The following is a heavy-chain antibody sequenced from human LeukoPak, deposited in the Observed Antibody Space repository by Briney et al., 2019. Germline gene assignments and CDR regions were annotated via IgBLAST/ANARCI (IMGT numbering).Heavy chain of an antibody. CDR1: GYTFTSYY. J-gene: IGHJ4*02. Sequence: ASVKVSCKASGYTFTSYYMHWVRQAPGQGLEWVGLINPSSGSTNYAQKFQGRVTMTRDTSTSTVYMEVSSLRYEDTAVYYCATYSSSWYANYYFEYWGQGTLVTVSS. D-gene: IGHD6-13*01. CDR3: ATYSSSWYANYYFEY. CDR2: INPSSGST. V-gene: IGHV1-46*01.